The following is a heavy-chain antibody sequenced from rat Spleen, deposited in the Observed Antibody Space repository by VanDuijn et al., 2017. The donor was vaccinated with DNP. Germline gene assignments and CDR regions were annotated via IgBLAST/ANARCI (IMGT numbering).Heavy chain of an antibody. CDR2: INTDGGST. CDR1: GFIFSSYW. D-gene: IGHD1-2*01. Sequence: EVQLVESGGGLVQPGRSLKLSCEASGFIFSSYWMFWIRQAPGKGLEWVASINTDGGSTYYPDSVKGRFTISRDNAENTVYLQMSSLRSEDTATYYCASWAPIAPLSTSNYWGQGVMVTVSS. J-gene: IGHJ2*01. CDR3: ASWAPIAPLSTSNY. V-gene: IGHV5-58*01.